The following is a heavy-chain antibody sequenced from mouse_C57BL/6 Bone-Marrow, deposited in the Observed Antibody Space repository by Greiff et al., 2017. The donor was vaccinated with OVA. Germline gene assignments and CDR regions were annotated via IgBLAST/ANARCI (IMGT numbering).Heavy chain of an antibody. CDR3: ARRLITTVVGGAMDY. CDR1: GYTFTSYW. Sequence: QVQLQQPGAELVKPGASVKLSCKASGYTFTSYWMHWVKQRPGQGLEWIGMIHPNSGSTNYNEKFKSKATLTVDKSSSTDYMQLSSLTSEDSAVYYCARRLITTVVGGAMDYWGQGTSVTVSS. V-gene: IGHV1-64*01. D-gene: IGHD1-1*01. J-gene: IGHJ4*01. CDR2: IHPNSGST.